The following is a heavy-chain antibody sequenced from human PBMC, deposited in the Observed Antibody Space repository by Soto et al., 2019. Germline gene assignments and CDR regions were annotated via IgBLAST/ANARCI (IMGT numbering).Heavy chain of an antibody. CDR2: ISSDGNNK. Sequence: QVQLVESGGGVVQPGRSLRLSCAASGFTFDSYGMHWVRQAPGKGLEWVAVISSDGNNKYYADSVKGRFTISGDNFKNTPYLQMSSLRADDTALYYCAKDLVPNTVTTCGSWGQGTLVTVSS. CDR3: AKDLVPNTVTTCGS. V-gene: IGHV3-30*18. CDR1: GFTFDSYG. D-gene: IGHD4-17*01. J-gene: IGHJ5*02.